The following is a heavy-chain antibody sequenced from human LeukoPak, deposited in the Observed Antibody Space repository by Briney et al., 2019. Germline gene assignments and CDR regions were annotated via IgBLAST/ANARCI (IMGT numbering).Heavy chain of an antibody. CDR1: GFTFRNNW. Sequence: GGSLRLSCAASGFTFRNNWMHWVRQALGKGLVWVSRINSDGSSTTYADFVEGRFTISRDNAKNTLSLQMNSLRVEDTAVYYCARDLSPGTLDHWGQGTLVTVSS. CDR3: ARDLSPGTLDH. V-gene: IGHV3-74*01. D-gene: IGHD3-10*01. CDR2: INSDGSST. J-gene: IGHJ4*02.